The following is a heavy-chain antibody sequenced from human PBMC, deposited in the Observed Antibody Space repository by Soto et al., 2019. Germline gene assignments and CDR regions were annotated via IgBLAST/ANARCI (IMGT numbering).Heavy chain of an antibody. CDR2: MNPNSGNT. Sequence: GASVKVSCKASEWSFMNYDISWVRQATGQGLEWMGWMNPNSGNTGYALKFQGRVSMTRNTSIYTVHLELSSLASDDTAVYYCVRMASSGTLNWFDPWGQGTLVTVSS. D-gene: IGHD1-1*01. J-gene: IGHJ5*02. CDR3: VRMASSGTLNWFDP. CDR1: EWSFMNYD. V-gene: IGHV1-8*01.